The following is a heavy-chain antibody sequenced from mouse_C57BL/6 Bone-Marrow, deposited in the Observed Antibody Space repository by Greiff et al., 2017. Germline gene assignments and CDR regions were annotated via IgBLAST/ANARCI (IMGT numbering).Heavy chain of an antibody. V-gene: IGHV1-74*01. D-gene: IGHD1-1*01. CDR2: IHPSDSDT. CDR3: AILIYYCGSSVFDY. J-gene: IGHJ2*01. Sequence: QVQLQQPGAELVKPGASVKVSCKASGYTFTSYWMHWVKQRPGQGLEWIGRIHPSDSDTNYNQKFKGKATLTVDKSSSTAYMQLSRLTSENFAVYSCAILIYYCGSSVFDYWGQGTTLTVSS. CDR1: GYTFTSYW.